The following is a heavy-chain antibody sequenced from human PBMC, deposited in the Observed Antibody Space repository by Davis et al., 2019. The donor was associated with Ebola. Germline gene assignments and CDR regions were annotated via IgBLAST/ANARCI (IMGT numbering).Heavy chain of an antibody. Sequence: GGSLRLSCAASGFTFSSYWMSWVRQAPGKGLEWVANIKQDGSEKYYVDSVKGRFTISRDNAKNSLYLQMNSLRAEDTAVYYCARDSLWFGELLWSHFDYWGQGTLVTVSS. CDR2: IKQDGSEK. V-gene: IGHV3-7*01. J-gene: IGHJ4*02. CDR1: GFTFSSYW. D-gene: IGHD3-10*01. CDR3: ARDSLWFGELLWSHFDY.